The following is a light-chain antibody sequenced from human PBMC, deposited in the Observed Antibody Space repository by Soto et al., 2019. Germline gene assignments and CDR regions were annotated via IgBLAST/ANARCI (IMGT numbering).Light chain of an antibody. CDR2: GAS. CDR3: QQYDNLPPWT. CDR1: QTVGTY. V-gene: IGKV3-15*01. J-gene: IGKJ1*01. Sequence: EVVMTQSPATLSVSPGERATLSCRASQTVGTYLAWYQHRPGQAPRLLIYGASTSATGVPARFSGSGSGTEFTLTISSLQSEDFAVYFCQQYDNLPPWTFGQGTKVEVK.